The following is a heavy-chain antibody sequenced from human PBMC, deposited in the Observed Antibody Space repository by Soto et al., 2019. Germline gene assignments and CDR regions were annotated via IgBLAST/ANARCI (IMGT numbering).Heavy chain of an antibody. CDR3: AREGLTGTIGLYYYYGMDV. D-gene: IGHD1-7*01. CDR1: GGSIRSYD. CDR2: IYYSGST. V-gene: IGHV4-59*01. Sequence: QVQLQESGPGLVKPSETLSLTCTVSGGSIRSYDWSSIRQPPGKGLEWIGYIYYSGSTNYSPSLKRRVTISLDTSKNQFSLKLSSVTPADTAVYYCAREGLTGTIGLYYYYGMDVWGQGTTVTVSS. J-gene: IGHJ6*02.